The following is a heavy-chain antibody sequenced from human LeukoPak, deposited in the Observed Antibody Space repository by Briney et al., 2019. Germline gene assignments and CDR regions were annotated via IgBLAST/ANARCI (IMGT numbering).Heavy chain of an antibody. Sequence: GASVKVSCKASGGTFSSYAISWVRQAPGQGLEWMGGIIPIFGTANYAQKFQGRVTITTDESTSTAYMELSSLRSEDTAVYYCARDGGVPKYFQHWGQGTLVTVSS. V-gene: IGHV1-69*05. D-gene: IGHD3-16*01. J-gene: IGHJ1*01. CDR2: IIPIFGTA. CDR3: ARDGGVPKYFQH. CDR1: GGTFSSYA.